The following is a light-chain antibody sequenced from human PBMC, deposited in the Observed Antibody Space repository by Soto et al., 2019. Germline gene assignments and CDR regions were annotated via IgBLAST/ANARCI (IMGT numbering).Light chain of an antibody. CDR2: EVN. J-gene: IGLJ1*01. Sequence: QSALTQPPSASGSPGKSVAISFTGTSSDVGGYNYVSWYQQHPGKAPKLMIYEVNKRPSGVPDRFSGSKSGNTASLTVSGLQAEDEADYYCSSYAGSSNVFGTGTKVTVL. CDR3: SSYAGSSNV. CDR1: SSDVGGYNY. V-gene: IGLV2-8*01.